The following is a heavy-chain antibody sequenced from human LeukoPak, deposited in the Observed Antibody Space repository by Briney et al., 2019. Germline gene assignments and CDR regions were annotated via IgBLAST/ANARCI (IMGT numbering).Heavy chain of an antibody. CDR1: GFTFSSYS. CDR2: ISSSSTTI. Sequence: GGSLRLSCAASGFTFSSYSMMWVRQAPGKGLEWVSYISSSSTTIHYADSVKGRFTISRDNAKNSVYLQMNSLRAEDTAVYYCARAFGYYDSSGYYSFYFDYWGQGTLVTVSS. V-gene: IGHV3-48*01. D-gene: IGHD3-22*01. CDR3: ARAFGYYDSSGYYSFYFDY. J-gene: IGHJ4*02.